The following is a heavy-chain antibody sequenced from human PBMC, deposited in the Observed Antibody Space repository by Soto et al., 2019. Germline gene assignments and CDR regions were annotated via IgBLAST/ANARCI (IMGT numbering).Heavy chain of an antibody. CDR1: GFTFSRNE. D-gene: IGHD3-10*01. CDR3: AKHQCSMVRGISRFDY. V-gene: IGHV3-23*01. CDR2: IRSSGALT. Sequence: EVQLLESGGGLVQPGGPLRLSCAASGFTFSRNEMTWVRQAPGMGLEWVATIRSSGALTYHADSVKGRFTFSRDSSKNTVYLQMNSLRTEDTAVYYCAKHQCSMVRGISRFDYWGQGTLVTVSS. J-gene: IGHJ4*02.